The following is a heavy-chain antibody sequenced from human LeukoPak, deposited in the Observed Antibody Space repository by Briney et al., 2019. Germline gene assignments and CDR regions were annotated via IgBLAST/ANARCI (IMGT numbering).Heavy chain of an antibody. V-gene: IGHV4-4*07. D-gene: IGHD6-19*01. J-gene: IGHJ4*02. Sequence: PSETLSLTCTVSGGSISRYYWSWIRQPAGKGLEWIGRIYTSGSTNYNPSLKSRVTMSVDTSKNQFSLKLSSVTAADTAVYYCARGSSQQWLTHGGYYFDYWGQGTLVTVSS. CDR1: GGSISRYY. CDR2: IYTSGST. CDR3: ARGSSQQWLTHGGYYFDY.